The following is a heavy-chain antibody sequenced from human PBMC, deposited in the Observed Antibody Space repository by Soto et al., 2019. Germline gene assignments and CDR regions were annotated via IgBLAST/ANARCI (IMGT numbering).Heavy chain of an antibody. CDR3: AKDRLSLYYYYGMDV. CDR2: ISGSGGST. J-gene: IGHJ6*02. V-gene: IGHV3-23*01. CDR1: GFTFSSYA. Sequence: PGGSLRLCCAASGFTFSSYAMSWVRQAPGKGLEWVSAISGSGGSTYYADSVKGRFTISRDNSKNTLYLQMNSLRAEDTAVYYCAKDRLSLYYYYGMDVWGQGTTVTVSS.